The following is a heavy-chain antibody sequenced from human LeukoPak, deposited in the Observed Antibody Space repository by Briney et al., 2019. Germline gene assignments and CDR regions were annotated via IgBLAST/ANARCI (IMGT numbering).Heavy chain of an antibody. CDR1: GFTFTDHY. J-gene: IGHJ3*02. CDR2: ISSSSSNT. V-gene: IGHV3-11*05. CDR3: AREGVRGSQALDAFDI. D-gene: IGHD3-10*01. Sequence: GGSLRLSCAASGFTFTDHYMSWIRQAPGRGLEWVSCISSSSSNTDYADSVKGRFTISRDNAKNLLFLQMNCLRAEDTAVYFCAREGVRGSQALDAFDIWGQGTMVTVSS.